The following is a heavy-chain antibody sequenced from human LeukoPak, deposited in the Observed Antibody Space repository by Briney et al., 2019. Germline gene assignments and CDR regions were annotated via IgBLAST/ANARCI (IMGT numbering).Heavy chain of an antibody. V-gene: IGHV1-2*02. CDR3: SRDIVATIDLHGMDV. J-gene: IGHJ6*02. CDR2: INPNSGGT. Sequence: ASVKVSCKASGYTFTGYYMHWVRQAPGRGLEWMGWINPNSGGTNYAQKFQGRVTITADKSTSTAYMELSSLRSEDTAVYYCSRDIVATIDLHGMDVWGQGTTVTVSS. CDR1: GYTFTGYY. D-gene: IGHD5-12*01.